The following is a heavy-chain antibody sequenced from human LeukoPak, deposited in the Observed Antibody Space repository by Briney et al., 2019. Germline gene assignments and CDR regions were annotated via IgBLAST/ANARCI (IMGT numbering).Heavy chain of an antibody. V-gene: IGHV1-2*02. Sequence: ASVKVSCKASGYTFTGYYMHWVRQAPGQGLEWMGWINPNSGGTNYAQKFQGRVTMTRDTSISTAYMELSRLRSDDTAVYYCARDFHSGSGVFDYWGQGTLVTVSS. D-gene: IGHD3-10*01. CDR3: ARDFHSGSGVFDY. CDR1: GYTFTGYY. J-gene: IGHJ4*02. CDR2: INPNSGGT.